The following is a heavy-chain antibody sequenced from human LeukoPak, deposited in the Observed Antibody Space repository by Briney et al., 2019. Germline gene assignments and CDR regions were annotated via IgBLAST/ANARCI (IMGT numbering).Heavy chain of an antibody. CDR2: IIPILGIA. CDR1: GRTFSSYA. Sequence: SVKVSCKASGRTFSSYAISWVRQAPGQGLEWMGRIIPILGIANYAPKFQGRVTITADKSTSTAYMELSSLRSEDTAVYYCARDRTYYDSSGYYGIWLGMDVWGQGTTVTVSS. J-gene: IGHJ6*02. CDR3: ARDRTYYDSSGYYGIWLGMDV. D-gene: IGHD3-22*01. V-gene: IGHV1-69*04.